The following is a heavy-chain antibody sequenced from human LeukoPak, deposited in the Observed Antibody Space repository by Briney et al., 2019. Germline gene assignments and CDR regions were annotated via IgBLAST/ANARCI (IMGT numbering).Heavy chain of an antibody. J-gene: IGHJ4*02. CDR2: INTDGSST. CDR1: GFTFSSYW. D-gene: IGHD1-26*01. V-gene: IGHV3-74*01. CDR3: ARSGRYLDFDY. Sequence: VGSLRLSCVASGFTFSSYWMHWVRQAPGKGLVWVSRINTDGSSTSYADSVKGRFTISRDNAKNTLYLQMNSLRAEDTAVYYCARSGRYLDFDYWGQGTLVTVSS.